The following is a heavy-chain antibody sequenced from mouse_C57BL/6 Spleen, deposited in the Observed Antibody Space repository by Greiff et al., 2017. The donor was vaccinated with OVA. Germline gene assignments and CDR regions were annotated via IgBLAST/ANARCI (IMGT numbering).Heavy chain of an antibody. CDR1: GYAFSSSW. J-gene: IGHJ1*03. D-gene: IGHD2-3*01. Sequence: QVQLQQSGPELVKPGASVKISCKASGYAFSSSWMNWVKQRPGKGLEWIGRIYPGDGVTNYNGKFKGKATLTADKSSSTAYMQLSSLTSDDSAVYFCARYDGYYYWYFDVWGTGTTVTVSS. V-gene: IGHV1-82*01. CDR3: ARYDGYYYWYFDV. CDR2: IYPGDGVT.